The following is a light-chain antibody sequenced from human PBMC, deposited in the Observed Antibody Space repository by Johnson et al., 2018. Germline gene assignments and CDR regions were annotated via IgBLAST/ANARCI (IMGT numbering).Light chain of an antibody. CDR3: GTGDSSLGAGNV. V-gene: IGLV1-51*02. CDR1: SSNIGNNY. Sequence: QSVLTQPPSVSAAPGQKVTISCSGSSSNIGNNYVSWYQQLPGTAPKLLIYENNKRPSGIPDRFSGSKSGTSATLGITGLQTGDEADDYCGTGDSSLGAGNVCGTGRKVTGL. J-gene: IGLJ1*01. CDR2: ENN.